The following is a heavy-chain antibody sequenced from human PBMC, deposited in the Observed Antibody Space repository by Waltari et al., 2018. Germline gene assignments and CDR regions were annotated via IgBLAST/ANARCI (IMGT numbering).Heavy chain of an antibody. V-gene: IGHV1-69*10. CDR1: GGTFSKYA. Sequence: QVHLVQSGAEVKKPGSSAKVSCKASGGTFSKYAMNWVRQAPGQGLERVGGIIPILDIPKSTQKFQGRVTITADKSTNTAYMELSALTSEDTAVYYCATSGPSEEWLLVFWGQGTLVTVS. J-gene: IGHJ4*02. D-gene: IGHD3-3*01. CDR3: ATSGPSEEWLLVF. CDR2: IIPILDIP.